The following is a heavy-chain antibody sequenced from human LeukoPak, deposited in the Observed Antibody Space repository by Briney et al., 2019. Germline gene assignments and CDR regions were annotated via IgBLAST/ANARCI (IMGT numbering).Heavy chain of an antibody. V-gene: IGHV1-2*02. Sequence: GASVKVSCKASGYTFTGYYMHWVRQAPGQGLEWMGWINPNSGGTNYAQKFQGRVTMTRDTSISTAYMELSRLRSDDTAVYYCASGYCSSTSCYMYYFDYWGQGTLVTVSS. J-gene: IGHJ4*02. CDR3: ASGYCSSTSCYMYYFDY. CDR1: GYTFTGYY. D-gene: IGHD2-2*03. CDR2: INPNSGGT.